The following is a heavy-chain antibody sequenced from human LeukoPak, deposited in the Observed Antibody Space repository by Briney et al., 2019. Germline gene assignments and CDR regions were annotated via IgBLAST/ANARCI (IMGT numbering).Heavy chain of an antibody. CDR1: GGTISSYY. CDR3: AGVVSGWSPEDGWFDP. V-gene: IGHV4-59*01. D-gene: IGHD6-19*01. J-gene: IGHJ5*02. Sequence: SETLSLTCTVSGGTISSYYWSWIPQPPGKGLEWIGYIYYSGSTNYNPSLKSRVTISVDTSKNQFSLKLSSVTAADTAVYYCAGVVSGWSPEDGWFDPWGRETVVTGSS. CDR2: IYYSGST.